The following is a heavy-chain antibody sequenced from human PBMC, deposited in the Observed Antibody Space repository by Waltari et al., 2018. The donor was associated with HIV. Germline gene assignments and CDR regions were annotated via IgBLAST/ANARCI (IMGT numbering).Heavy chain of an antibody. Sequence: EVQLVESGGGLVQPGGPLRLSCAASGFTFSSYVMRWVRQALGKGLEWVSAIRGSVCSTYYADSVKGRFTISRGNSKNTLYLQMNSLRAEDTAVYYCAKGQDIVVVVASYWGQGTLVTVSS. CDR2: IRGSVCST. D-gene: IGHD2-15*01. J-gene: IGHJ4*02. V-gene: IGHV3-23*04. CDR3: AKGQDIVVVVASY. CDR1: GFTFSSYV.